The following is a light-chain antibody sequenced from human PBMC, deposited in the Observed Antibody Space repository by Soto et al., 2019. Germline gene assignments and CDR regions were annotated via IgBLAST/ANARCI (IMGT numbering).Light chain of an antibody. CDR2: AAS. CDR1: QSIMGY. CDR3: QQSYSTPLT. Sequence: DIQMTQSPSSLSASVGDSVTISCRASQSIMGYLNWYQQKRGTAPKLLIYAASNLQSGVPSRFSGSGSGTDFTLTISSLQPEDFATYYCQQSYSTPLTFGGGTKVDIK. V-gene: IGKV1-39*01. J-gene: IGKJ4*01.